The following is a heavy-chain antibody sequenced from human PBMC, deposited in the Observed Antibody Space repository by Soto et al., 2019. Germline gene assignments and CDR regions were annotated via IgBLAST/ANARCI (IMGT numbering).Heavy chain of an antibody. J-gene: IGHJ4*02. V-gene: IGHV4-39*07. D-gene: IGHD3-3*01. CDR2: IYYSGST. CDR3: ARSLRFLEWWTFDY. CDR1: GGSISSSSYY. Sequence: SETLSLTCTVSGGSISSSSYYWGWIRQPPGKGLEWIGSIYYSGSTYYNPSLKSRVTISVDTSKNQFSLKLSSVTAADTAVYYCARSLRFLEWWTFDYWGQGTLVTVSS.